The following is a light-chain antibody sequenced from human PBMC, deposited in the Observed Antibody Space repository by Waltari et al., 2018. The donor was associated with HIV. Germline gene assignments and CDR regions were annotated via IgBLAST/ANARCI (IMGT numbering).Light chain of an antibody. J-gene: IGKJ4*01. V-gene: IGKV4-1*01. Sequence: DIVMTQSPDSLPVSLGERATLNCTSSRTILFSSDNRNYLAWYQQKPRQPPKLLISWASTRESGVPDRFSGSGSGTDFTLTITRLQAEDVAVYHCQQYFRIPPTFGGGTK. CDR1: RTILFSSDNRNY. CDR2: WAS. CDR3: QQYFRIPPT.